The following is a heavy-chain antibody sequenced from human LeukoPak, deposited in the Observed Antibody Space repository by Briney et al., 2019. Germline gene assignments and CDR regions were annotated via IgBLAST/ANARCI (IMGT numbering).Heavy chain of an antibody. V-gene: IGHV4-39*07. CDR3: ARVGHASSAIYFQQ. Sequence: SETLSLTCTVSGGSISSSSYYWGWIRQPPGKGLEWIGRIYSSGSTNYNPSLKSRVTMSVDTSKNQFSLKVTSVTAADTAVYYCARVGHASSAIYFQQWGQGTLVSVSS. D-gene: IGHD2-8*01. CDR2: IYSSGST. J-gene: IGHJ1*01. CDR1: GGSISSSSYY.